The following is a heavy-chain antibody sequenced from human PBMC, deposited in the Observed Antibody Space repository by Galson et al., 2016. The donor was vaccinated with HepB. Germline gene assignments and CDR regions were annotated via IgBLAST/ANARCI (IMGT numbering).Heavy chain of an antibody. Sequence: SLRLSCAASGFTFSSYAMNWVRQAPGKGLEWVATLTGSGGGTYYADSVKGRFTISRDNSKSTLYLEMISLRAGDTAVYYCAKVPHHSTGWPGEIDYWGQGTLVIVSS. V-gene: IGHV3-23*01. J-gene: IGHJ4*02. D-gene: IGHD6-25*01. CDR1: GFTFSSYA. CDR3: AKVPHHSTGWPGEIDY. CDR2: LTGSGGGT.